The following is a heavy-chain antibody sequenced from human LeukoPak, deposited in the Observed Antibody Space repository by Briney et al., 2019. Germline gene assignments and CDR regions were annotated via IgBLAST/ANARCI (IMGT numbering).Heavy chain of an antibody. CDR3: ARGSWFGIYYGSMDV. J-gene: IGHJ6*02. CDR2: ISSSSSYI. CDR1: GFTFSSYS. Sequence: PGGSLRLSCAASGFTFSSYSMNWVRQAPGKGLEWVSSISSSSSYIYYADSVKGRFTISRDNAKNSLCLQMNSLRAEDTAVYYCARGSWFGIYYGSMDVWGQGTTVTVSS. D-gene: IGHD3-10*01. V-gene: IGHV3-21*01.